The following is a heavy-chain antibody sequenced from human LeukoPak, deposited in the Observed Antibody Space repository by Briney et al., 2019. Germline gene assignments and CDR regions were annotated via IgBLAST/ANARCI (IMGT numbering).Heavy chain of an antibody. CDR2: ISYDGSKK. Sequence: GGSLRLSCAASGFTFSDYAMSWVRQAPGKGLEWVAVISYDGSKKYYADSVKGRFTISRDNSKNTLYLQMNSLRAEDTAVYYCAKEGYYYDSSGYNYYYGMDVWGQGTTVTVSS. CDR1: GFTFSDYA. J-gene: IGHJ6*02. D-gene: IGHD3-22*01. V-gene: IGHV3-30*18. CDR3: AKEGYYYDSSGYNYYYGMDV.